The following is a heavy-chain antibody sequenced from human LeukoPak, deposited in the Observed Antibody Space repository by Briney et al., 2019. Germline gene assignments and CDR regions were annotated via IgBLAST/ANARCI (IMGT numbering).Heavy chain of an antibody. V-gene: IGHV3-48*03. CDR2: ISSSGSTI. CDR1: GFTFSSYE. CDR3: AKKSYYYGSGSIDMDV. D-gene: IGHD3-10*01. J-gene: IGHJ6*03. Sequence: GGSLRLSCAASGFTFSSYEMNWVRQAPGKGLEWVSYISSSGSTIYYADSVKGRFTISRDNSKNTLYLQMNSLRAEDTAVYYCAKKSYYYGSGSIDMDVWGKGTTVTISS.